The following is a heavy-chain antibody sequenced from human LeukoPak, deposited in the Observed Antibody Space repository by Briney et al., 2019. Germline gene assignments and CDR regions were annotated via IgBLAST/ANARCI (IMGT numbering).Heavy chain of an antibody. Sequence: GSVKVSCKASGYTFTGYYMHWVRQAPGQGLEWMGWINPNSGGTNYAQKFQGRVPMTRDTSISTAYMELSRLRSDDTAVYYCARDQGMIVVVSFDYWGQGTLVTVSS. CDR1: GYTFTGYY. V-gene: IGHV1-2*02. J-gene: IGHJ4*02. D-gene: IGHD3-22*01. CDR3: ARDQGMIVVVSFDY. CDR2: INPNSGGT.